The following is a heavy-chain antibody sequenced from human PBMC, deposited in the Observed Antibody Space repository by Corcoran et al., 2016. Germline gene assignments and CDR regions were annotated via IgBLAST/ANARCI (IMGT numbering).Heavy chain of an antibody. CDR2: IYPGDSDT. Sequence: EVQLAQSGTEVKKPGESLKISCEVSGYNFADYWIGGVRQMPGKGLEWMGIIYPGDSDTRYSPSFQGLVTISAAKSINTAYLRWSSLKASDTAMYYCARRAPSRPYYHSIDSWGQGTVVTVSS. CDR1: GYNFADYW. CDR3: ARRAPSRPYYHSIDS. D-gene: IGHD3-22*01. J-gene: IGHJ1*01. V-gene: IGHV5-51*01.